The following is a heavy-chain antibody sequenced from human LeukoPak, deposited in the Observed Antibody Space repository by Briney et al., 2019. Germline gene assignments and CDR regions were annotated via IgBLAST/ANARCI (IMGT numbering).Heavy chain of an antibody. CDR2: INSDGSST. CDR3: ARESYSSSWFD. D-gene: IGHD6-13*01. CDR1: GFTFSSYW. V-gene: IGHV3-74*01. Sequence: GGSLRLSCAASGFTFSSYWMHWVRQAPGKGLVWVSRINSDGSSTSYADSVKGRFTISRDNAKNTLYLQMNSLRAEDTAVYYCARESYSSSWFDWGQGTLVTVSS. J-gene: IGHJ4*02.